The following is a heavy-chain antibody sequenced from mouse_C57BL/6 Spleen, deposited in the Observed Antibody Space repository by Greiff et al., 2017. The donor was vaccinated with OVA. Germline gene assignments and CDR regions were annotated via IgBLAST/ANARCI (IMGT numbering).Heavy chain of an antibody. CDR2: INPNNGGT. Sequence: EVQLVESGPELVKPGASVKIPCKASGYTFTDYNMDWVKQSHGKSLEWIGDINPNNGGTIYNQKFKGKATLTVDKSSSTAYMELRSLTSEDTAVYYCARRRDDGWYFDVWGTGTTVTVSS. J-gene: IGHJ1*03. D-gene: IGHD2-14*01. CDR1: GYTFTDYN. CDR3: ARRRDDGWYFDV. V-gene: IGHV1-18*01.